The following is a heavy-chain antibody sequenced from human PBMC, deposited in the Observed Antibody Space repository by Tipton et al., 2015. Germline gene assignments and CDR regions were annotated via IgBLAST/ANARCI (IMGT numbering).Heavy chain of an antibody. V-gene: IGHV4-61*01. D-gene: IGHD3-16*01. CDR3: AREFVTSGGFGMDV. Sequence: TLSLTCSVSGDSISSSNWWSWVRQTPGKGLEWIGYINYRGDTNYNPALKSRVTISADTSKNQFSLKLTSVTAADTAVYYCAREFVTSGGFGMDVWGQGTTVTVSS. J-gene: IGHJ6*02. CDR1: GDSISSSNW. CDR2: INYRGDT.